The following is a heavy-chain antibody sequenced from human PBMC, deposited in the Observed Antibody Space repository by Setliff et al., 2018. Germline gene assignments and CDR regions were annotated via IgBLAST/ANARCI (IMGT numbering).Heavy chain of an antibody. CDR2: IHAGSSNT. Sequence: ASVKVSCKASGDTFNTYTLSWVRQAPGQTLEWMGWIHAGSSNTLYSQRFQDRITISRDTSATTVHMELSSLRSDDTAVYFCARDSVTLGQLERRGGWHYYGMDVWGQGTTVTVSS. D-gene: IGHD1-1*01. V-gene: IGHV1-3*01. CDR1: GDTFNTYT. J-gene: IGHJ6*02. CDR3: ARDSVTLGQLERRGGWHYYGMDV.